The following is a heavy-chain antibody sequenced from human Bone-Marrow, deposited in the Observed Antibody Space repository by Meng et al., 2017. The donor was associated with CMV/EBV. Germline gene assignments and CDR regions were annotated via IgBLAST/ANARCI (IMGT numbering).Heavy chain of an antibody. Sequence: GGSLRLSCAASGFTFSSYGMHWVRQAPGKGLEWVSSISSSSSYIYYADSVKGRFTISRDNAKNSLYLQMNSLRAEDTAVYYCARDRRAARPNIAYWGQGKRVNGAS. J-gene: IGHJ4*01. D-gene: IGHD6-6*01. CDR2: ISSSSSYI. CDR1: GFTFSSYG. CDR3: ARDRRAARPNIAY. V-gene: IGHV3-21*01.